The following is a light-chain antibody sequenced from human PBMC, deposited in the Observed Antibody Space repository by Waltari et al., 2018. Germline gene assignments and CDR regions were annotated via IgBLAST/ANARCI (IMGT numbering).Light chain of an antibody. CDR2: EVS. Sequence: QSALTQPPSASGSHGQSVAISCPGTISDVGGSNYVPWYQQHPGKAPKLIIYEVSKRPSGVPDRFSGSKSGRTASLTVSGLQAEDEADYYCNSYAGSNNFVFGTGTKVTVL. CDR3: NSYAGSNNFV. V-gene: IGLV2-8*01. J-gene: IGLJ1*01. CDR1: ISDVGGSNY.